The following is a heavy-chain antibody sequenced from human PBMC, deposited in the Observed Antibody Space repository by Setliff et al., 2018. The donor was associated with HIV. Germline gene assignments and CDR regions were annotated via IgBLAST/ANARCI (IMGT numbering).Heavy chain of an antibody. CDR3: AKDIPGPAINSGRIKNWFDP. D-gene: IGHD6-19*01. Sequence: GGSLRLSCAASGFTFDDYAMHWVRQAPGKGLEWVSLISWEGGSTYYVDSVKGRFTISRDNARNSLYLQMNSLRAEDTAVYYCAKDIPGPAINSGRIKNWFDPWGEGTLVTVSS. J-gene: IGHJ5*02. CDR1: GFTFDDYA. V-gene: IGHV3-43D*04. CDR2: ISWEGGST.